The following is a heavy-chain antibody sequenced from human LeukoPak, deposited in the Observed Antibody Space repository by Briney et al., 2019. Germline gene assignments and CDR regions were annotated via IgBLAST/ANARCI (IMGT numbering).Heavy chain of an antibody. Sequence: GGSLRLSCAASGFTFSSYWMSWVRQAPGKGLEWVAGIWYDGSTYYTDSVKGRITISRDNSKNTLYLQMNTLGAEDTAVYYCARDRTTILSSFDIWGQGTMVTVSS. CDR1: GFTFSSYW. CDR2: IWYDGST. V-gene: IGHV3-33*08. J-gene: IGHJ3*02. CDR3: ARDRTTILSSFDI. D-gene: IGHD3-9*01.